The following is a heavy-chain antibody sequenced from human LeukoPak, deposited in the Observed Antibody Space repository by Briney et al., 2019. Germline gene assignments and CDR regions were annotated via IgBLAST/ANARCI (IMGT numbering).Heavy chain of an antibody. V-gene: IGHV1-46*01. J-gene: IGHJ4*02. D-gene: IGHD2-15*01. CDR3: ARGECSGGSCYSMPFDY. CDR2: INPSGGST. CDR1: GYTFASNY. Sequence: ASVKVSCKASGYTFASNYMHWVRQAPGQGLEWMGKINPSGGSTTYAQKFQGRVSMTRDTSTSTAYMELSSLRSEDTAVYYCARGECSGGSCYSMPFDYWGQGTLVTVSS.